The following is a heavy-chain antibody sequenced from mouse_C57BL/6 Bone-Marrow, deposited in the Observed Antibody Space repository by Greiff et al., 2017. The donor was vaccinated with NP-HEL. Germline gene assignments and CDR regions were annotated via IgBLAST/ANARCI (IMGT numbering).Heavy chain of an antibody. D-gene: IGHD1-1*01. J-gene: IGHJ1*03. CDR1: GYTFTSYW. CDR2: IHPGNSDT. Sequence: VQLQQSGTVLARPGASVKMSCKTSGYTFTSYWMHWVKQRPGQGLEWIGAIHPGNSDTSYNQKFKGKAKLTAVTSASTASMELSSLTNEDSAVYYCTRSRPDYYGSSPQYFDVWGTGTTLTVSS. CDR3: TRSRPDYYGSSPQYFDV. V-gene: IGHV1-5*01.